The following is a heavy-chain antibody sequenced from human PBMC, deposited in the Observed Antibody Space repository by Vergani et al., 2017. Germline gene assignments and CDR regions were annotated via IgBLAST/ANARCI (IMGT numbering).Heavy chain of an antibody. Sequence: QVQLQESGPGLVKPSQTLSLTCTVSGGSISSGGYYWSWIRQHPGKGLEWIGYIYYSGSTYDNPSLKSRVTISVDTAKNQFSLKLSTVTAADPAVYYCARDRGYGGLDYWGQGTLVTVSS. D-gene: IGHD4-23*01. J-gene: IGHJ4*02. CDR2: IYYSGST. CDR3: ARDRGYGGLDY. CDR1: GGSISSGGYY. V-gene: IGHV4-31*03.